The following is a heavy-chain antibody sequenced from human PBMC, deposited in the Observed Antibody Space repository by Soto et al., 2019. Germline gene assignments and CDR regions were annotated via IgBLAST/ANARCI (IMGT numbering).Heavy chain of an antibody. CDR3: AREQVLGPYYFDY. V-gene: IGHV3-74*01. CDR2: INSDGSST. Sequence: GRSLRLSCGAAGFTCSNHGMHLILQAPGKGLVWVSRINSDGSSTSYADSVKGRFTISRDNAKNTLYLQMNSLRAEDTAVYYCAREQVLGPYYFDYWGQGTLVTVSS. CDR1: GFTCSNHG. J-gene: IGHJ4*02. D-gene: IGHD3-3*02.